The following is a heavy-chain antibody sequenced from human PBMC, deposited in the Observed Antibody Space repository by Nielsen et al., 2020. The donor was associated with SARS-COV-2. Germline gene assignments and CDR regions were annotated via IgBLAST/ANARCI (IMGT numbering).Heavy chain of an antibody. V-gene: IGHV4-30-4*01. D-gene: IGHD3-9*01. J-gene: IGHJ3*02. CDR3: ARDHLSTRGPLRYFDWLLGSGAFDI. CDR1: GGSISSGDYF. CDR2: MYYSGST. Sequence: SETLSLTCTVSGGSISSGDYFWNWIRQPPGKGLEWIGYMYYSGSTSYNPSLKSRISISVDTSKNQFSLRLSSVTAADTAVYYCARDHLSTRGPLRYFDWLLGSGAFDIWGQGTMVTVSS.